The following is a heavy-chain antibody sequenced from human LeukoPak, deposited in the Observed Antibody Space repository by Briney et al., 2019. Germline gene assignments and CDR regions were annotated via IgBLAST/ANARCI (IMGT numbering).Heavy chain of an antibody. CDR3: ARSPSIVGATIDY. V-gene: IGHV3-74*01. CDR2: INSDGSST. J-gene: IGHJ4*02. D-gene: IGHD1-26*01. CDR1: GFTFSSYS. Sequence: GGSLRLSCAASGFTFSSYSMNWVRQAPGKGLVWVSRINSDGSSTSYADSVKGRFTISRDNARNTLYLQMNSLRAEDTAVYYCARSPSIVGATIDYWGQGTLVTVSS.